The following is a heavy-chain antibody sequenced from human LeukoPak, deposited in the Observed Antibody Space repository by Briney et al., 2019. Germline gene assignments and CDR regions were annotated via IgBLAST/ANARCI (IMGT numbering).Heavy chain of an antibody. V-gene: IGHV3-9*01. Sequence: SLRLSCAASGFTFDDYAMRWVRQAPGKGLEWVSGINWNSGSIGYADSVKGRFTISRDNAKNSLYLQMNSLRAEDTALYYCAKDIGSSGYYYPDYWGQGTLVTVSS. CDR3: AKDIGSSGYYYPDY. D-gene: IGHD3-22*01. CDR1: GFTFDDYA. J-gene: IGHJ4*02. CDR2: INWNSGSI.